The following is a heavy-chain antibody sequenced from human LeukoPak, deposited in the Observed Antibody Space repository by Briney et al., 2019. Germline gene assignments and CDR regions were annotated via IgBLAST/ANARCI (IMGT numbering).Heavy chain of an antibody. CDR3: AREEQYYDILTGYYSYYYYYMDV. V-gene: IGHV1-2*06. D-gene: IGHD3-9*01. CDR1: GYTFTGNY. Sequence: ASVKVSCKASGYTFTGNYMHWVRQAPGQGLEWMGRINPNSGGTNYAQKFQGRVTMTRDTSISTAYMELSRLRSDDTAVYCCAREEQYYDILTGYYSYYYYYMDVWGKGTTVTVSS. J-gene: IGHJ6*03. CDR2: INPNSGGT.